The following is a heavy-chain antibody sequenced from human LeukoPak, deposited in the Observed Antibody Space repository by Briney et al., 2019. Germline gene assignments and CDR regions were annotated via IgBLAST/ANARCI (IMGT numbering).Heavy chain of an antibody. CDR2: IYYSGST. D-gene: IGHD6-13*01. V-gene: IGHV4-59*01. Sequence: SETLSLTCSVSGGSIRSYYWSWIRQPPGKGLEWIGYIYYSGSTNYNPSLKSRVTISVDASKNQFSLRLSSVTAADTAVYYCARRPGYSSSWYRTVSYYMDVWGKGTTVTVSS. J-gene: IGHJ6*03. CDR1: GGSIRSYY. CDR3: ARRPGYSSSWYRTVSYYMDV.